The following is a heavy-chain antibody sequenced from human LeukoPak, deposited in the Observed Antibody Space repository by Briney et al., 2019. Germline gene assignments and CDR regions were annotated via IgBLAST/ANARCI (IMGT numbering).Heavy chain of an antibody. CDR1: GGSVSSGSYY. CDR2: IYYSGST. CDR3: ARADYYDSSGYYGY. V-gene: IGHV4-61*01. J-gene: IGHJ4*02. Sequence: SETLSLTCTVSGGSVSSGSYYWSWIRQPPGKGLEWIGYIYYSGSTNYNPSLKSRVTISVDTSKNQFSLKLSSVTAADTAVYYCARADYYDSSGYYGYWGQGTLVTVSS. D-gene: IGHD3-22*01.